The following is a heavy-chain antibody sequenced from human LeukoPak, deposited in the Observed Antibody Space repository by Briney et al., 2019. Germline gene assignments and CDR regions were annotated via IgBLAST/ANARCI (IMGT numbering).Heavy chain of an antibody. CDR3: FGSSSRDDY. V-gene: IGHV4-61*02. J-gene: IGHJ4*02. CDR2: IYTSGST. Sequence: PSQTLSLTCTVSGGSISSGSYYWSWIRQPAGKGLEWIGRIYTSGSTNYNPSLKSRVTISVDTSKNQFSLKLSSVTAADTAVYYCFGSSSRDDYWGQGTLVTVSS. D-gene: IGHD6-13*01. CDR1: GGSISSGSYY.